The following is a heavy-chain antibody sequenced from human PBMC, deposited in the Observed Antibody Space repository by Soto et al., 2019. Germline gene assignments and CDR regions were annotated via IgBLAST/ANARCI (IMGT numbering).Heavy chain of an antibody. D-gene: IGHD6-19*01. CDR1: GYSFTSYW. V-gene: IGHV5-51*01. CDR3: ARHLYREPKAKQWLVRSWFDP. CDR2: IYPGDSDT. Sequence: PGESLKISCKGSGYSFTSYWIGWVRQMPGKGLEWMGIIYPGDSDTRYSPSFQGQVTISADKSISTTYLQWSSLKASDTAMYYFARHLYREPKAKQWLVRSWFDPWGQGTLVTVSS. J-gene: IGHJ5*02.